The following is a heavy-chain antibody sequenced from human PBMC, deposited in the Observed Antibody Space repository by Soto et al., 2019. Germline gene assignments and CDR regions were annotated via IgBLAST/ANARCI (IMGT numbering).Heavy chain of an antibody. CDR2: INYSGFT. CDR1: TESFRGFY. Sequence: QVQVQQWGAGLLKPSETLSLTCGVSTESFRGFYWSWIRQPPGKGLEWIGEINYSGFTNYNPSLKSRVTISRDTSTNQFSLKLTSATAADSAVYYCARATVKVGATLFDYWGQGTLVTVSS. V-gene: IGHV4-34*02. D-gene: IGHD1-26*01. CDR3: ARATVKVGATLFDY. J-gene: IGHJ4*02.